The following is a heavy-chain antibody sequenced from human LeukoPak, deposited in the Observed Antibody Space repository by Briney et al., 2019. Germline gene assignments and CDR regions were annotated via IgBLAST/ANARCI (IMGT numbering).Heavy chain of an antibody. CDR3: AKYCGGDCFRNFDY. J-gene: IGHJ4*02. CDR1: GFTFSSYA. CDR2: IGPSGDSI. V-gene: IGHV3-23*01. D-gene: IGHD2-21*02. Sequence: PGGSLRLSCAASGFTFSSYAMTWVRQAPGRGLEWVTVIGPSGDSIHYADSVKGRFTISRDNSENTLYLQMNSLRAEDTAVYYCAKYCGGDCFRNFDYWGRGSLVTVSS.